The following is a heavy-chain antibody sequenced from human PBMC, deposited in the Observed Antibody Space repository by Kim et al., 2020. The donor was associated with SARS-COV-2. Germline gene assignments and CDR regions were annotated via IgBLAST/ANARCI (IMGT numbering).Heavy chain of an antibody. V-gene: IGHV4-39*01. Sequence: SETLSLTCTXSGXSIXRSSNYWGWIRQPPGKGLEWIGSINYSGNTYYNPSLKSRVTISVDTSKNQFSPKMRSVTAADTAVYYCARLVSEKSSVEYWGQG. CDR2: INYSGNT. CDR1: GXSIXRSSNY. J-gene: IGHJ4*02. D-gene: IGHD6-6*01. CDR3: ARLVSEKSSVEY.